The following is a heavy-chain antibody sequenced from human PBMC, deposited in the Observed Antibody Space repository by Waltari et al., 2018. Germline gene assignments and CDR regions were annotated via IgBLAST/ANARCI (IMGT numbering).Heavy chain of an antibody. CDR2: ITVGGSAK. CDR1: GFTLSNFA. V-gene: IGHV3-23*01. D-gene: IGHD3-9*01. CDR3: AKHRPDNVDWYYFDW. Sequence: EGQLLESGRDLVQPGGSLRLTCTTSGFTLSNFAMSWVRQAPGKGLEWGSTITVGGSAKFYANSVKGRFTISSDSSKTTVYLQMKNLRGEDSAFYYCAKHRPDNVDWYYFDWWGQGTLVTVSS. J-gene: IGHJ4*02.